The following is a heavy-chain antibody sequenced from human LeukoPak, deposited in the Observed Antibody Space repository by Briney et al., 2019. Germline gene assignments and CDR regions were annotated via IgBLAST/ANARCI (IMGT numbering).Heavy chain of an antibody. D-gene: IGHD3-22*01. J-gene: IGHJ3*01. V-gene: IGHV4-59*01. CDR1: GGSISDYY. CDR2: IYYSGST. Sequence: PSETLSLTCTDSGGSISDYYWSWIRQPPGKGLEWIGYIYYSGSTKYNPYLKSRVTISIDTSKNQFSLKLSSVTAADTALYYCARGTGAYYYLWGQGTMVTVSP. CDR3: ARGTGAYYYL.